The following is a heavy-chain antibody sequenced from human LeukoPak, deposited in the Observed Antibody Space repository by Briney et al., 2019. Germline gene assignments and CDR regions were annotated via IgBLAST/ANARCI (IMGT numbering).Heavy chain of an antibody. CDR3: TRMTAGHDY. Sequence: SQTLSLTCALSGVSFKDYYLSWVRQTPAKGLEWIGEINHSGYTIDSPSLKSRVTLSIDTFRKQSSLNLRSVNVADTGIYYCTRMTAGHDYWGQGTLVTVSS. D-gene: IGHD2-21*02. J-gene: IGHJ4*02. V-gene: IGHV4-34*01. CDR1: GVSFKDYY. CDR2: INHSGYT.